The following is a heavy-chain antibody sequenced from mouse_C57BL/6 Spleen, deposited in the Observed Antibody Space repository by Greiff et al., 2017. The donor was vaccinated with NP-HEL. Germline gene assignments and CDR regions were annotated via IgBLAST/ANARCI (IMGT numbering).Heavy chain of an antibody. CDR1: GYAFTNYL. D-gene: IGHD2-1*01. V-gene: IGHV1-54*01. Sequence: VQLQQSGAELVRPGPSVKVSCKASGYAFTNYLIEWVKQRPGQGLEWIGVINPGSGGTNYNEKFKGKATLTADKSSSTAYMQLSSLTSEDSAVYFCARFGGNPLYYAMDYWGQGTSVTVSS. CDR3: ARFGGNPLYYAMDY. CDR2: INPGSGGT. J-gene: IGHJ4*01.